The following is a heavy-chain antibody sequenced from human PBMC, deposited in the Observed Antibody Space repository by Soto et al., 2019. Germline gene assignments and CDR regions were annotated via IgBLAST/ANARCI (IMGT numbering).Heavy chain of an antibody. CDR2: IYYSGST. CDR1: GGSISSYY. D-gene: IGHD3-10*02. J-gene: IGHJ5*02. V-gene: IGHV4-59*01. CDR3: ARETTMWGFDP. Sequence: SETLSLTCTVSGGSISSYYWSWIRQPPGKGLEWIGYIYYSGSTNYNPSLKSRVTISVDTSKNQFSLKLSSVTAADTAVYYCARETTMWGFDPWGQGTLVTVSS.